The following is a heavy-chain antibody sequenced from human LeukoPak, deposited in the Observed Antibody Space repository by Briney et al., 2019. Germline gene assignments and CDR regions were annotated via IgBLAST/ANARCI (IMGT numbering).Heavy chain of an antibody. CDR1: GGSISSGGYY. Sequence: PSQTLSLTCTVSGGSISSGGYYWSWIRQHPGKGLEWIGYIYYSGSTYYNPSLKSRVTISVDTSKNQFSLKLSSVTAAETAVYYCTRGSGSHPPYAFDIWGQGTMVTVSS. J-gene: IGHJ3*02. CDR3: TRGSGSHPPYAFDI. CDR2: IYYSGST. D-gene: IGHD1-26*01. V-gene: IGHV4-31*03.